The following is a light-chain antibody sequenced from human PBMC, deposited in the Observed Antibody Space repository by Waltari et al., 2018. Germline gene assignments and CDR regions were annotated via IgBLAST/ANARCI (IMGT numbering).Light chain of an antibody. CDR2: KSS. J-gene: IGKJ4*01. CDR1: HSISGW. CDR3: QQYDTFPLT. Sequence: DIQMTQSPSTLSASVGDRVTITCRASHSISGWLAWYQQKQGKAPKRLIYKSSYLQSGVPSRFSGSESGTEFTLTISSLQPDDVATDFCQQYDTFPLTFGAGTKVEI. V-gene: IGKV1-5*03.